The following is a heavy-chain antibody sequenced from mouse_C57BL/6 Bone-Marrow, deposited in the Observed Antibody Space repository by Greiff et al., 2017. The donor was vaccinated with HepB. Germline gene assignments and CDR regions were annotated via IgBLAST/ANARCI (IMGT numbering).Heavy chain of an antibody. J-gene: IGHJ3*01. D-gene: IGHD2-4*01. Sequence: VQLQQSGAELVRPGTSVKVSCKASGYAFTNYLIEWVKQRPGQGLEWIGVINPGSGGTNYNEKFKGKATLTADKSSSTAYMQLSSLTSEDSAVYFCARESYDYDDGSFAYWGQGTLVTVSA. V-gene: IGHV1-54*01. CDR2: INPGSGGT. CDR3: ARESYDYDDGSFAY. CDR1: GYAFTNYL.